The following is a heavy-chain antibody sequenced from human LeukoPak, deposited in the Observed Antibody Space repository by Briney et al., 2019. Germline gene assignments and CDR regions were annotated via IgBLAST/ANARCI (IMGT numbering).Heavy chain of an antibody. V-gene: IGHV4-59*01. CDR3: ARAARGFDY. Sequence: PSETLSLTCTVSGGSISSYYWSWIRQPPGKGLEWFGYIYYSGSTNYNPSLKSRVTISVDTSKNQFSLKLSSVTAADTAVYYCARAARGFDYWGQGTLVTVSS. J-gene: IGHJ4*02. CDR1: GGSISSYY. CDR2: IYYSGST.